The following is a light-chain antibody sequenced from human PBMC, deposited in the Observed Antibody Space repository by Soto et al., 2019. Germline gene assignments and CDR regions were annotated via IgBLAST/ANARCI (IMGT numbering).Light chain of an antibody. V-gene: IGKV1-27*01. CDR1: QGISNF. CDR2: AAS. CDR3: QKSSSLIT. Sequence: DIQMTQSPSSLSTSVGDRVTITCRASQGISNFLAWYQQKPGKVPKLLISAASTLQSGVPSRFSGSGSGTDFTITITSLQPSDVATFYCQKSSSLITFGPSTRLEI. J-gene: IGKJ5*01.